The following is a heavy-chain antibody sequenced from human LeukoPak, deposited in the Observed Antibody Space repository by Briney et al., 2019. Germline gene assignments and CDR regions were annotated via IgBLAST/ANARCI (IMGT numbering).Heavy chain of an antibody. J-gene: IGHJ4*02. CDR1: GYTFTSYA. CDR3: ATSPGIAAPSGYYFDH. Sequence: GASVKVSCKASGYTFTSYAMNWVRQAPGQGLEWMGWINTNTENPTYAQGFTGRFVFSLDTSVSTAYLQISSLKAEDTAVYYCATSPGIAAPSGYYFDHWGQGTLVTVSS. CDR2: INTNTENP. D-gene: IGHD6-13*01. V-gene: IGHV7-4-1*02.